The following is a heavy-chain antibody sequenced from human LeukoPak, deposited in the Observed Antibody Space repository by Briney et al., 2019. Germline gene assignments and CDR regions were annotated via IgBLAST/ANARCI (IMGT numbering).Heavy chain of an antibody. Sequence: SETLSLTCAVYGGSSSGYYWSWIRQPPGKGLEWIGEINHSGSTNYNPSLKSRVTISVDTSKNQFSLKLSSVTAADTAVYYCARRNIVVVVAATPTIQLPDAFDIWGQGTMVTVSS. V-gene: IGHV4-34*01. J-gene: IGHJ3*02. CDR2: INHSGST. CDR1: GGSSSGYY. D-gene: IGHD2-15*01. CDR3: ARRNIVVVVAATPTIQLPDAFDI.